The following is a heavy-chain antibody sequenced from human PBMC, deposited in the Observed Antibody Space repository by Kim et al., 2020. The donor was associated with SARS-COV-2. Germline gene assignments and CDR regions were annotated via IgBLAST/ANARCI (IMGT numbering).Heavy chain of an antibody. Sequence: GGSLRLSCAASGFTFSNAWMSWVRQAPGKGLEWVGRIKSKTDGGTTDYAAPVKGRFTISRDDSKNTLYLQMNSLKTEDTAVYYCTTDGDEYYDSRSFDYWGQGTLVTVSS. CDR2: IKSKTDGGTT. J-gene: IGHJ4*02. V-gene: IGHV3-15*01. CDR3: TTDGDEYYDSRSFDY. D-gene: IGHD3-22*01. CDR1: GFTFSNAW.